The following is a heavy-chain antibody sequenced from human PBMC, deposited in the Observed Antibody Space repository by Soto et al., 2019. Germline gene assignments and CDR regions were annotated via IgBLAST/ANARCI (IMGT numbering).Heavy chain of an antibody. V-gene: IGHV4-4*02. Sequence: PSETLSLTCAVSGASISSSNWWSWVRHPPGKGLEWIGDIYHDGSTNRNPSLKSRATISVDKSKNQFSLRLTSVTAADTAVYYCARHYYYANPYYYAMDVWGQGTTVTVSS. CDR2: IYHDGST. CDR3: ARHYYYANPYYYAMDV. CDR1: GASISSSNW. J-gene: IGHJ6*02. D-gene: IGHD3-22*01.